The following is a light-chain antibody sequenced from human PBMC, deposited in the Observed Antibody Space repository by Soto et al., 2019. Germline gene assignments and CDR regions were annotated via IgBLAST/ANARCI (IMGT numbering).Light chain of an antibody. V-gene: IGKV3-20*01. CDR2: DVS. Sequence: IVLTQSPGTLSLSPGERATLSCRASQSVTSKYLACFQQKPGQAPRLLMYDVSTRVTGFPDRFSGSGSGTDFTLTISRLEPEDFAVYYCQQYGDSPTFGGGTKVDIK. CDR1: QSVTSKY. J-gene: IGKJ4*01. CDR3: QQYGDSPT.